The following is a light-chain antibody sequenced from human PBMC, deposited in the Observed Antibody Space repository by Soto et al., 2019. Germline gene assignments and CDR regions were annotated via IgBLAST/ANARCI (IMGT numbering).Light chain of an antibody. CDR1: QSISNY. CDR3: QQSHSIPWT. Sequence: DIQMTQSPSSLSASVGDRVTITCRASQSISNYLNWYQQKLGKAPTLLIYAASSLQSGVPSRFSGSGSGTDFTLTISSLQPEEVATYYCQQSHSIPWTVGQGTKVEIK. V-gene: IGKV1-39*01. J-gene: IGKJ1*01. CDR2: AAS.